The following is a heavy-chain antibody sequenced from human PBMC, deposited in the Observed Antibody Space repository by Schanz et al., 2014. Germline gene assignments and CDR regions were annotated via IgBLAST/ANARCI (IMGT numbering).Heavy chain of an antibody. J-gene: IGHJ4*02. CDR2: ISGSGGST. D-gene: IGHD3-3*01. V-gene: IGHV3-23*01. Sequence: EVQLLESGGGLVQPGGSLRLSCAASGFTFSSYAMSWVRQAPGKGLEWVSAISGSGGSTYYADSVKGRFIISRDNSKNNSKNTLYVQMNSLRADDTAVYYCARDLLVSHYDFWSGNDYWGQGTLVTVSS. CDR3: ARDLLVSHYDFWSGNDY. CDR1: GFTFSSYA.